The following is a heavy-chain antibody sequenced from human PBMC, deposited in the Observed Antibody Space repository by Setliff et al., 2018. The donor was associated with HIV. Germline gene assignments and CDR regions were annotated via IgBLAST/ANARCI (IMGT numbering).Heavy chain of an antibody. J-gene: IGHJ6*02. CDR2: IGSNGGST. Sequence: PGGSLRLSCAASGFTFSSYAMNWVRQAPGKGLEWVSVIGSNGGSTYYADSVKGRFTVSRDNSKNTLYLQMNSLRAEDTAVYYCAKDRGPEGAPYSYYGMDVWGQGTTVTVSS. V-gene: IGHV3-23*01. CDR1: GFTFSSYA. CDR3: AKDRGPEGAPYSYYGMDV.